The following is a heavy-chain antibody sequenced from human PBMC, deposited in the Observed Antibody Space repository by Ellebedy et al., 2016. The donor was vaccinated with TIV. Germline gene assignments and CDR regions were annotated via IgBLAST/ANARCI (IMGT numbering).Heavy chain of an antibody. D-gene: IGHD1-26*01. J-gene: IGHJ4*02. Sequence: SETLSLXXTVSGGSISSSCCHWGWVRQPPGKGLEWIGTIYYSGTTNYNPSLKSRVTISIDTSKNQFSLKLSSVTATDTAVYYCARRVGATPPDFWGQGTLVTVYS. CDR2: IYYSGTT. CDR3: ARRVGATPPDF. V-gene: IGHV4-39*01. CDR1: GGSISSSCCH.